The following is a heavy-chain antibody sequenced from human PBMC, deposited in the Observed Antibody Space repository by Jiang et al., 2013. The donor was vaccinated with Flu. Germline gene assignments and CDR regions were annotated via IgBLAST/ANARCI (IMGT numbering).Heavy chain of an antibody. CDR3: ARGGDGSYYYSAMDV. D-gene: IGHD5-12*01. CDR1: GYTFMSYY. CDR2: INPSGGVT. J-gene: IGHJ6*02. V-gene: IGHV1-46*01. Sequence: SGAEVKSPGASLTISCKPSGYTFMSYYIHWVRQAPGQGLEWVGIINPSGGVTSYAQKFQGRVIMTRDTFTKTFYMELVSLRSDDTAIYFCARGGDGSYYYSAMDVWGQGTTVTVSS.